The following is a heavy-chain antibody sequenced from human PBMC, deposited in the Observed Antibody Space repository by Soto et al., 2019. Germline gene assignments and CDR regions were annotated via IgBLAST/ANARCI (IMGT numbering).Heavy chain of an antibody. D-gene: IGHD2-2*02. J-gene: IGHJ5*02. CDR1: GYTFTSYD. V-gene: IGHV1-8*01. Sequence: ASVKVSCKASGYTFTSYDINWVRQATGQGLEWMGMMNPSSGNTGYVQKFQGRVTMTRDTSTSTVYMELSSLRSEDTAVYYCARDWNIVLVPAATPWFDPWGQGTLVTVSS. CDR2: MNPSSGNT. CDR3: ARDWNIVLVPAATPWFDP.